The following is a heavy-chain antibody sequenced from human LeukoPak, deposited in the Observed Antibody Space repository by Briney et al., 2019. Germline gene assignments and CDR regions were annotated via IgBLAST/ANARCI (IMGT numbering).Heavy chain of an antibody. Sequence: GRSLRLSCAASGFTFSSYAMHWVRQAPGKGLEWVAVISYDGSNKYYADSVKGRFTISRDNSKNTLYLQMNSLRAEDTAVYYCAKSPYYYGSGTLQHWGQGTLVTVSS. D-gene: IGHD3-10*01. CDR3: AKSPYYYGSGTLQH. V-gene: IGHV3-30-3*01. CDR1: GFTFSSYA. J-gene: IGHJ1*01. CDR2: ISYDGSNK.